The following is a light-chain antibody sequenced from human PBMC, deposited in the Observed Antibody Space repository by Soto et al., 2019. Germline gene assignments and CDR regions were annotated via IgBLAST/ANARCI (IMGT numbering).Light chain of an antibody. V-gene: IGKV3-11*01. CDR3: QQRSNWPPTWT. J-gene: IGKJ1*01. Sequence: ETVLTQSPATLSLSPGERATLSCRASQSVSSYFAWYQQKPGQAPRLLISDASNSAPGIPARFSGSGSGTDVTLTISSREPEDLAVYYCQQRSNWPPTWTVGQGTKVEIK. CDR2: DAS. CDR1: QSVSSY.